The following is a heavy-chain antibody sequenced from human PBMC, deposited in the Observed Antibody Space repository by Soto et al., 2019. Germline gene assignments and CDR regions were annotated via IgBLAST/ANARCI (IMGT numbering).Heavy chain of an antibody. J-gene: IGHJ4*02. V-gene: IGHV3-74*01. D-gene: IGHD6-13*01. Sequence: EVQLVESGGGLVQPGGSLRLSCAASGFTFSTYWMHWVRQAPGKGLVWVSRINSDGSSTSYADSVKGRFTISRDNAKNTLWLQMNSLRAEDTAVYYCAREYSSSRYFDSWCQGTLVTVSS. CDR1: GFTFSTYW. CDR3: AREYSSSRYFDS. CDR2: INSDGSST.